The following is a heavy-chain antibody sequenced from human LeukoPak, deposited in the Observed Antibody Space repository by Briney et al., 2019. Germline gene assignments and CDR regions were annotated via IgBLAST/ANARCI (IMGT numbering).Heavy chain of an antibody. D-gene: IGHD3-22*01. CDR1: GGTFSSYA. Sequence: ASVKVSCKASGGTFSSYAISWVRHAPGQGIEWMAGIIPIFGTANYAQKFQGRVTFTADKSTSTAYMELSRLRSEDTAVYYCASSYSSGYLDDAFDIWGQGTMVTVSS. V-gene: IGHV1-69*06. CDR2: IIPIFGTA. CDR3: ASSYSSGYLDDAFDI. J-gene: IGHJ3*02.